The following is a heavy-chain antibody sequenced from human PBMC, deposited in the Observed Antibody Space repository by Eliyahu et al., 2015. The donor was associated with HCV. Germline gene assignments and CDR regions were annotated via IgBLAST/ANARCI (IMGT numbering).Heavy chain of an antibody. CDR2: XNQSGST. D-gene: IGHD6-19*01. CDR1: GGSFXGDY. V-gene: IGHV4-34*01. J-gene: IGHJ5*02. Sequence: QVQLQQWGAGLLKPXEXXSXTCAVYGGSFXGDYWSWIRQXPGKGREWIGEXNQSGSTNHNSSLKSRVTISIDTSKKQFSLNLSSVTAADTAMYYCARRVAGTIWFDPWGQGILVTVSS. CDR3: ARRVAGTIWFDP.